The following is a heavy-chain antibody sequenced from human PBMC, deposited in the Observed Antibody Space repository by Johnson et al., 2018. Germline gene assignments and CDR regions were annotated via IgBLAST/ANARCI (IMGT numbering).Heavy chain of an antibody. D-gene: IGHD3-16*01. J-gene: IGHJ6*02. Sequence: EVQLLETGGGLVQPGESLRLSCAASGFTFSTTWMHWVRQAPGKGLLWVSNINSDGSRTSYADSVQGRFTISRDNAKNTVYLQIHSLRAEDTAVYYCARDWAYSLNVWGQGTTVTVSS. V-gene: IGHV3-74*01. CDR2: INSDGSRT. CDR1: GFTFSTTW. CDR3: ARDWAYSLNV.